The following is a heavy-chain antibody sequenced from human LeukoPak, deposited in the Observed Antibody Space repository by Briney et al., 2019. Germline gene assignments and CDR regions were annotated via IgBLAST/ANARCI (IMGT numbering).Heavy chain of an antibody. Sequence: GGSLRLSCAASGFTVSSNHMSWVRQAPGEGLEWVSVIYSGGSTYYADSVKGRFTISRDNSKNTLYLQMNSLRAEDTAVYYCASYSGSWGHYYYGMDVWGQGTTVTVS. J-gene: IGHJ6*02. CDR3: ASYSGSWGHYYYGMDV. CDR2: IYSGGST. V-gene: IGHV3-53*01. CDR1: GFTVSSNH. D-gene: IGHD6-13*01.